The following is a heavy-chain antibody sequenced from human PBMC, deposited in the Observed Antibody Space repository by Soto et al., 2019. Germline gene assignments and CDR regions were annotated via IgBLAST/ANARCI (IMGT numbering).Heavy chain of an antibody. J-gene: IGHJ5*02. CDR3: ARDWGHGSYAANWFDP. CDR1: GFTFSSYS. CDR2: ISSSSSTI. Sequence: GGSLRLSCAASGFTFSSYSMNWVRQAPGKGLEWVSYISSSSSTIYYADSVKGRFTISRDNAKNSLYLQMNSLRDEDTAVYYCARDWGHGSYAANWFDPWGQGTLVTVSS. V-gene: IGHV3-48*02. D-gene: IGHD1-26*01.